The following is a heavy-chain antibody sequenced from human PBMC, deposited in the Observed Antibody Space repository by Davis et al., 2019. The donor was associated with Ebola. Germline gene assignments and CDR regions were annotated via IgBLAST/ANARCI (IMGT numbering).Heavy chain of an antibody. V-gene: IGHV4-38-2*02. CDR2: YYYTGST. Sequence: MPGGSLRLSCTVSGYSISSGYYWGWIRQPPGKGLEWIGYYYYTGSTYYNPSLKSRVTISVDTSKNQFSLKLSSVTAADTAVYYCARGGINPPYYYYGMDVWGKGTTVTVSS. CDR3: ARGGINPPYYYYGMDV. CDR1: GYSISSGYY. J-gene: IGHJ6*04.